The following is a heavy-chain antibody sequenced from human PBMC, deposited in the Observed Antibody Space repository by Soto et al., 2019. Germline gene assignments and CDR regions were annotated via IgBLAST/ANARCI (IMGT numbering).Heavy chain of an antibody. J-gene: IGHJ4*02. D-gene: IGHD3-9*01. V-gene: IGHV1-46*03. CDR3: ARGTLSYYDILTGYWVLDY. CDR2: INPSGGST. Sequence: ASVKVSCKASGYTFTSYGISWVRQAPGQGLEWMGIINPSGGSTSHAQKFQGRVTMTRDTSTSTVYMELSSLRSEDTAVYYCARGTLSYYDILTGYWVLDYWGQGTLVTVS. CDR1: GYTFTSYG.